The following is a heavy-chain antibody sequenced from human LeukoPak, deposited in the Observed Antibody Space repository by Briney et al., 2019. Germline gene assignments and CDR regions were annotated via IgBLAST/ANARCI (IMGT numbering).Heavy chain of an antibody. Sequence: PSETLSLTCTVSGGSISCYYWSWIRQPPWKGLEWIGYIYYSGCTNYNPSLKSRVTISGDTSKNQCSLKLSSVTAADTAVYYCARRRYFDLWGRGTLVTVSS. CDR3: ARRRYFDL. CDR1: GGSISCYY. J-gene: IGHJ2*01. V-gene: IGHV4-59*08. CDR2: IYYSGCT.